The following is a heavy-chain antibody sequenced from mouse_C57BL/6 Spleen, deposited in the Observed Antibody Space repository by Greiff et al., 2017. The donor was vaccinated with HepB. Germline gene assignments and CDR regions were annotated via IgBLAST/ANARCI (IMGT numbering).Heavy chain of an antibody. D-gene: IGHD1-1*01. CDR3: TRCSITTVFDY. J-gene: IGHJ2*01. V-gene: IGHV1-15*01. Sequence: QVQLKESGAELVRPGASVTLSCKASGYTFTDYEMHWVKQTPVHGLEWIGAIDPETGGTAYNQKFKGKAILTADKSSSTAYMELRSLTSEDSAVYYCTRCSITTVFDYWGQGTTLTVSS. CDR2: IDPETGGT. CDR1: GYTFTDYE.